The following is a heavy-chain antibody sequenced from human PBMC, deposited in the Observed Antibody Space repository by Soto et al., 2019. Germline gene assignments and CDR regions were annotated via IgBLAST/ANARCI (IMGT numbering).Heavy chain of an antibody. V-gene: IGHV1-46*01. D-gene: IGHD3-22*01. CDR3: ARADTPRYDSSGYYPTPYY. J-gene: IGHJ4*02. CDR1: GCTFTSYY. CDR2: INPSGGST. Sequence: ASVKVSCKASGCTFTSYYMHWVRQAPGQGLERRGIINPSGGSTSYAQKFQGRVTMTRDTSTRTVYMELSSLRSEDTAVYYCARADTPRYDSSGYYPTPYYWGQGTLVTVSS.